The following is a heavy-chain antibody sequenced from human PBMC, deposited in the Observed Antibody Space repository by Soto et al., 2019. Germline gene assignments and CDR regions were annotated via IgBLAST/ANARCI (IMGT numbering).Heavy chain of an antibody. CDR1: GGSFSGYY. D-gene: IGHD3-10*01. V-gene: IGHV4-34*01. Sequence: PSETLSLTCAVYGGSFSGYYWSWIRQPPGKGLEWIGEIIHSGSTNYNPSLKSRVTISVDTSKNQFSLKLSSVTAADTAVYYCARGPFRDYYGSGTRRNYYGMDVWGQGTTVTVSS. CDR3: ARGPFRDYYGSGTRRNYYGMDV. J-gene: IGHJ6*02. CDR2: IIHSGST.